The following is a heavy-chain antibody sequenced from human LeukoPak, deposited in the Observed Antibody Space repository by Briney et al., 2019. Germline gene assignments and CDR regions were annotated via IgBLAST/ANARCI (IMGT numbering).Heavy chain of an antibody. V-gene: IGHV4-59*08. CDR3: ARLEGARGRY. CDR1: GGSISSYY. D-gene: IGHD1-26*01. Sequence: SETLSLTCTVSGGSISSYYWSWIRQPPGKGLEWIGYIYYSGSANYNPSLKSRVTISVDTSKNQFSLKLSSVTAADTAVYYCARLEGARGRYWGQGTLVTVSS. CDR2: IYYSGSA. J-gene: IGHJ4*02.